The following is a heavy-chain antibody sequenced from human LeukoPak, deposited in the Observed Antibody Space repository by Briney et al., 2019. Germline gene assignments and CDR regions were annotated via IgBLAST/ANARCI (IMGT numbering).Heavy chain of an antibody. Sequence: GGSLRLSCAASGFTFSRFWMIWVRQAPGKGLEWVANINPARGEIYYVDSVRGRFTISRDNAKNSLYLQMNSLRVEDTAIYYCAKEATITAYNFDYWGQGALVTVSS. V-gene: IGHV3-7*01. CDR2: INPARGEI. J-gene: IGHJ4*02. D-gene: IGHD5-24*01. CDR3: AKEATITAYNFDY. CDR1: GFTFSRFW.